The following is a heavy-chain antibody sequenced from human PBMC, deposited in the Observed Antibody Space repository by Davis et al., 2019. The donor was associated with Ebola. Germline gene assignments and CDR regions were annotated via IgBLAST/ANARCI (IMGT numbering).Heavy chain of an antibody. D-gene: IGHD2-15*01. CDR3: ARAPYCSGGSCYSPDY. CDR1: GYTFTSYG. CDR2: ISAYNGNT. V-gene: IGHV1-18*01. J-gene: IGHJ4*02. Sequence: AASVKVSCKASGYTFTSYGISWVRQAPGQGLEWMGWISAYNGNTNYAQKLQGRVTMTTDTSTSTAYMELRSLRSDDTAVYYCARAPYCSGGSCYSPDYWGQGTLVTVSS.